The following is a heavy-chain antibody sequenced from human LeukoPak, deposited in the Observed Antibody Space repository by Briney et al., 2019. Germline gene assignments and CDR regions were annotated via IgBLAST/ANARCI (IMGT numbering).Heavy chain of an antibody. CDR3: ARLSCYYDSSGYCDY. CDR2: ISAYNGNT. J-gene: IGHJ4*02. Sequence: ASVKVSCKASGYTFTSYGISWVRQAPGQGLEWMGWISAYNGNTNYAQKLQGRVTMTTDTSTSTAYMELRSLRSDDTAVYYCARLSCYYDSSGYCDYWGQGTLVTVSS. D-gene: IGHD3-22*01. CDR1: GYTFTSYG. V-gene: IGHV1-18*01.